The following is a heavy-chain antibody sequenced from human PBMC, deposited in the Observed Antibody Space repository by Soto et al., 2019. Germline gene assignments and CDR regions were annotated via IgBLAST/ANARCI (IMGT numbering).Heavy chain of an antibody. V-gene: IGHV1-69*13. CDR1: GGTFSSYA. D-gene: IGHD2-2*01. J-gene: IGHJ5*02. Sequence: SVKVSCKASGGTFSSYAISWVRQAPGQGLEWMGGIIPIFGTANYAQKFQGRVTITADESTSTAYMELSSLRSEDTAVYYCARGLPKDIVVVPAATRRPNWFDPWGQGTLVTVSS. CDR2: IIPIFGTA. CDR3: ARGLPKDIVVVPAATRRPNWFDP.